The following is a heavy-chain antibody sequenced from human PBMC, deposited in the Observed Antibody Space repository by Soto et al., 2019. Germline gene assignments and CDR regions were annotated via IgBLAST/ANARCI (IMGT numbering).Heavy chain of an antibody. Sequence: VQLVESGGGVVQPGRSLRLSCAASGFPLSTYDMHWVRQAPGKGLEWVAVISYDGSNEYFAVSVKGRFTISRDNSKNTLYLQRTGLRAEDTAVYYCARGRTTGAFDIWGQGTMVTVSS. CDR1: GFPLSTYD. CDR2: ISYDGSNE. V-gene: IGHV3-33*01. D-gene: IGHD3-10*01. J-gene: IGHJ3*02. CDR3: ARGRTTGAFDI.